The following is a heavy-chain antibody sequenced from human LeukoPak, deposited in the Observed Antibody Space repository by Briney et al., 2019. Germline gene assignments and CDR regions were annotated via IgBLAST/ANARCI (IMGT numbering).Heavy chain of an antibody. Sequence: SETLSLTCTVSGGSISSGGYYWSWIRQPPGKGLEWIGYIFYSGSTNYNPSLKSRVTISVDTSKNQFSLSLNSVTAADTAMYYCARDRSARSSYYFDYWGQGTLVTVSS. D-gene: IGHD6-25*01. V-gene: IGHV4-61*08. CDR2: IFYSGST. J-gene: IGHJ4*02. CDR3: ARDRSARSSYYFDY. CDR1: GGSISSGGYY.